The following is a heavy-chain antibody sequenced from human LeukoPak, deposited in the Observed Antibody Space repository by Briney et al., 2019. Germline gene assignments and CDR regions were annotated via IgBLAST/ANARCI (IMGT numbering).Heavy chain of an antibody. J-gene: IGHJ5*02. V-gene: IGHV4-39*01. Sequence: PSETLSLTCTVSGGSISSSSYYWGWIRQPPGKGLEWIGSIYYSGSTYYNPSLKSRVTISVDTSKNQFSLKLSSVTAADTAVYYCAKLWTYDILTGVFDPWGQGTLVTASS. CDR2: IYYSGST. CDR1: GGSISSSSYY. CDR3: AKLWTYDILTGVFDP. D-gene: IGHD3-9*01.